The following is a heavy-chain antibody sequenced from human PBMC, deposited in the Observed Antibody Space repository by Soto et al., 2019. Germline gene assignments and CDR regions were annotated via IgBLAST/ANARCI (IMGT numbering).Heavy chain of an antibody. D-gene: IGHD4-17*01. J-gene: IGHJ6*02. CDR3: AKGGTVGYYCYYGMDV. CDR1: GFTFSSNG. Sequence: QVQLVESGGGVVQPGTSLRLSCSASGFTFSSNGMHWVRQAPGKGLEWVADISYDGSNTYYAEAVKGRIAIFRDNSKNTLYLQVNSLRVEDTAVYYCAKGGTVGYYCYYGMDVWGQGTTVTVSS. CDR2: ISYDGSNT. V-gene: IGHV3-30*18.